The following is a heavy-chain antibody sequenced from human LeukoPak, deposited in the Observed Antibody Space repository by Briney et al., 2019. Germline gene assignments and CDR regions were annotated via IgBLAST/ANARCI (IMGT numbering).Heavy chain of an antibody. D-gene: IGHD6-13*01. CDR2: TYYRSKWYN. V-gene: IGHV6-1*01. CDR1: GDSVSSNSAA. J-gene: IGHJ3*02. CDR3: AREGEVATAGPLDAFDI. Sequence: SQTLSLTCAISGDSVSSNSAAWNWIRQSPSRGLEWLGRTYYRSKWYNDYAVSVKSRITINPDTSKNQFSLQLNSVTPEDTAVYYCAREGEVATAGPLDAFDIWDQGTMVTVSS.